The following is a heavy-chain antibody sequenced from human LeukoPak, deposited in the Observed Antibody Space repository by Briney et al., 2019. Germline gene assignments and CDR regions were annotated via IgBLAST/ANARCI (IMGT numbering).Heavy chain of an antibody. V-gene: IGHV4-59*08. CDR3: ARSPYGSGSYGY. J-gene: IGHJ4*02. CDR1: GGSISSYY. D-gene: IGHD3-10*01. CDR2: IYYSGST. Sequence: SETLSLTCTVSGGSISSYYWSWIRQPPGKGLEWIGYIYYSGSTNYNPSLKSRVTISVDTSKNQFSLKLGSVTAADTAVYYCARSPYGSGSYGYWGQGTLVTVSS.